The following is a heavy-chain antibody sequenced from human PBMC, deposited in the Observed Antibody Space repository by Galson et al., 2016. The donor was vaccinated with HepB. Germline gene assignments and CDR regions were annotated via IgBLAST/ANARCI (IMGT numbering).Heavy chain of an antibody. D-gene: IGHD2-21*02. Sequence: SLRLSCAASGFTFSSYAMHWVRQAPDKGLEWVAVISYDESNKYYADSVKGRFTISRDTSKNTLYLQMNNLRAEDTAVYYCARDWGGGDPNWYFDLWGRGTLVTVSS. J-gene: IGHJ2*01. CDR2: ISYDESNK. V-gene: IGHV3-30-3*01. CDR1: GFTFSSYA. CDR3: ARDWGGGDPNWYFDL.